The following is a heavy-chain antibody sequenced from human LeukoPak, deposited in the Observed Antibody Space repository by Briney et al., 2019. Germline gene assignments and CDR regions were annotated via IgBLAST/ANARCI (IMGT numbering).Heavy chain of an antibody. J-gene: IGHJ4*02. V-gene: IGHV3-7*01. CDR1: GFTFSSYW. CDR2: IKQDGSEE. CDR3: ARYSASWYSRSLMYFDH. D-gene: IGHD6-13*01. Sequence: PGGSLRLSCAASGFTFSSYWMSWVRQAPGKGLEWVANIKQDGSEEKYVDSVKGRFTISRDNTKNSLYLQMNSLRAEDTAMYYCARYSASWYSRSLMYFDHWGQGTLVTVSS.